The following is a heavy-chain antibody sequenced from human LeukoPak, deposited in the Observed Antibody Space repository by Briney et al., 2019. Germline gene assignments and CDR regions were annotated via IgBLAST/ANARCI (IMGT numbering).Heavy chain of an antibody. V-gene: IGHV1-18*01. CDR2: ISAYNGNT. CDR3: ARSWLRGLVVTALGC. J-gene: IGHJ4*02. Sequence: GASVKVSCKASGYTFTSYGISWVRQAPGQGLEWMGWISAYNGNTNYAQKFQGRVTMTRDTSISTAYMELSRLRSDDTAVYYCARSWLRGLVVTALGCWGQGTLVTVSS. D-gene: IGHD2-21*02. CDR1: GYTFTSYG.